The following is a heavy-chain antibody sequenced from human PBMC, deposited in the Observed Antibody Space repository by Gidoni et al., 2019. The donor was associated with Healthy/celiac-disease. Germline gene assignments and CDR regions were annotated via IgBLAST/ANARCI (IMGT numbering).Heavy chain of an antibody. CDR1: GFTFSSYA. V-gene: IGHV3-23*01. CDR3: AKDNTLVRGANFDVDYFDY. Sequence: EVQLLESGGGLVQPAGSLRLSCAASGFTFSSYAMSWVRQAPGKGLEWVSAISGSSVGTYYADSVKGRFTISRNNSKNTLYLQMNSLRAEDTAVYYCAKDNTLVRGANFDVDYFDYWGQGTLVTVSS. D-gene: IGHD3-10*01. CDR2: ISGSSVGT. J-gene: IGHJ4*02.